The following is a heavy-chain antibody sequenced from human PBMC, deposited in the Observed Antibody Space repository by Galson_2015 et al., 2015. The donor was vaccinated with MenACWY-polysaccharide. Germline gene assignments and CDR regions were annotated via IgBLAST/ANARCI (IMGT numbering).Heavy chain of an antibody. Sequence: SVKVSCKASGYSFSSYDINWVRQTTGQGLEWMGWMNPNSGNTDYAQKFQGRVTMTRNTSISIAYMELSSLRSEDTAVYYCARGGKYYYDSSGYLNWFDPWGQGTLVTVSS. J-gene: IGHJ5*02. D-gene: IGHD3-22*01. CDR1: GYSFSSYD. V-gene: IGHV1-8*01. CDR2: MNPNSGNT. CDR3: ARGGKYYYDSSGYLNWFDP.